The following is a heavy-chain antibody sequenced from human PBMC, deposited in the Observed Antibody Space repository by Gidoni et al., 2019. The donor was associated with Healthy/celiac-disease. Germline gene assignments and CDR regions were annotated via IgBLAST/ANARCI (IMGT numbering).Heavy chain of an antibody. Sequence: QVQLQQWGAGLLKPSETLSLPCAVYGGFFSGYYWSWIRQPPGKGLEWIGEINHSGSTNYNPSLKSRVTISVDTSKNQFSLKLSSVTAADTAVYYCARGPRDGDGYGDYWGQGTLVTVSS. CDR2: INHSGST. CDR3: ARGPRDGDGYGDY. D-gene: IGHD5-12*01. J-gene: IGHJ4*02. V-gene: IGHV4-34*01. CDR1: GGFFSGYY.